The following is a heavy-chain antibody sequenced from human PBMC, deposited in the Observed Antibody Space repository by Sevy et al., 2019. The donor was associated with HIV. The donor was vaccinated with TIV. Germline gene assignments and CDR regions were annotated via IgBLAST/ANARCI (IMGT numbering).Heavy chain of an antibody. CDR1: GFAFSSHA. V-gene: IGHV3-30-3*01. CDR3: ARDGGYSIKWYPLY. D-gene: IGHD6-13*01. Sequence: GGSLRLSCAASGFAFSSHAMHWVRQAPGKGLEWVGVISYEGTETFYAGSVEGRFTTSRDNSKNRLSLQINSLRPEDTAVYYCARDGGYSIKWYPLYWGQGTLVTVSS. J-gene: IGHJ4*01. CDR2: ISYEGTET.